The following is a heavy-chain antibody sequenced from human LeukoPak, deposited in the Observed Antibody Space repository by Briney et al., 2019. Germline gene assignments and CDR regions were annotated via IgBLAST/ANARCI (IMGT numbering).Heavy chain of an antibody. V-gene: IGHV3-7*04. CDR1: GFTFSSYW. CDR2: IKQDGGEK. Sequence: GGSLRLSCTASGFTFSSYWMSWVRQAPGKGLEWVANIKQDGGEKYYVDSVKGRVTISRDNAKNSLYLQMNSLRAEDTAVYYCAGDKRGYFDPNWFDPWGQGTLVTVPS. CDR3: AGDKRGYFDPNWFDP. J-gene: IGHJ5*02. D-gene: IGHD3-9*01.